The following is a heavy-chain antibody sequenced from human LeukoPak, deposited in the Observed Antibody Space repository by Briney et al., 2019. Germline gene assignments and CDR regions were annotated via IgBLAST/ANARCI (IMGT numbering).Heavy chain of an antibody. J-gene: IGHJ3*02. V-gene: IGHV4-31*03. CDR1: GGSISNGDYY. D-gene: IGHD5-12*01. CDR3: ARDRRWLRFHGFDI. CDR2: IYYSGST. Sequence: SETLSLTCTVSGGSISNGDYYWTWIRQHPGKGLEWIGYIYYSGSTYYNPSLKSRVVISVDTSKNLFSLKLKSVTAADTAVYYCARDRRWLRFHGFDIWGQGTMVTVSS.